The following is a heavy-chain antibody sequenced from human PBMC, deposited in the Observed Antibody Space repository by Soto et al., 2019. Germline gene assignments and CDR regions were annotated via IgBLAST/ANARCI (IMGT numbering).Heavy chain of an antibody. V-gene: IGHV4-39*07. CDR2: IYYSGST. J-gene: IGHJ4*02. CDR3: ARVYCSGGSCYVDY. Sequence: ETLSLTCTVSGGSISSSSYYWGWIRQPPGKGLEWIGSIYYSGSTYYNPSLKSRVTISVDTSKNQFSLKLSSVTAADTAVYYCARVYCSGGSCYVDYWGQGTLVTVSS. D-gene: IGHD2-15*01. CDR1: GGSISSSSYY.